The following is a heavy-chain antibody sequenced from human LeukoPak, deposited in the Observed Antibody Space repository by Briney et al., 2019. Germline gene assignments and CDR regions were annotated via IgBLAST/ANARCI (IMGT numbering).Heavy chain of an antibody. J-gene: IGHJ3*02. Sequence: SVKVSCKASGGTFISYAISWVRQAPGQGVEWMGGIIPIFGTANYAQKFQGRVTITADKSTSTAYMELSSLRSEDTAVYYCARGELGYSSSWTSSAFDIWGQGTMVTVSS. D-gene: IGHD6-13*01. V-gene: IGHV1-69*06. CDR2: IIPIFGTA. CDR1: GGTFISYA. CDR3: ARGELGYSSSWTSSAFDI.